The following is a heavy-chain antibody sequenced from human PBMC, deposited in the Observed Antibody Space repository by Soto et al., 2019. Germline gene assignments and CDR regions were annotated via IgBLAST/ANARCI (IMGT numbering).Heavy chain of an antibody. J-gene: IGHJ6*02. D-gene: IGHD3-3*01. CDR2: ISLYSDGT. CDR3: AKDLGDFWSGYHPRFAGGYYGMDD. CDR1: GYTFSNYG. V-gene: IGHV1-18*01. Sequence: ASVKVTCKTSGYTFSNYGITWVRQAPGQPLEWLGWISLYSDGTNYAQKFQGRVSMTTDTSTTTAYMELRSLRAEDTAVYYCAKDLGDFWSGYHPRFAGGYYGMDDWRHGTTVPAS.